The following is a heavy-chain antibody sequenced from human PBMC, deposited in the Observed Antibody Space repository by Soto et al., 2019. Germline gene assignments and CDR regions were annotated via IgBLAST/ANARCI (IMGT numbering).Heavy chain of an antibody. V-gene: IGHV3-23*01. CDR1: GFTFSSXA. CDR3: AKEIDYSNYEFDY. D-gene: IGHD4-4*01. CDR2: IRGSGGST. J-gene: IGHJ4*02. Sequence: GGSLRLSCAASGFTFSSXAMXWVRQAPGKGLEWVSAIRGSGGSTYYADSVKGRFTISRDNSKNTLYLQMNSLRAEDTAVYYCAKEIDYSNYEFDYWGQGTLVTVSS.